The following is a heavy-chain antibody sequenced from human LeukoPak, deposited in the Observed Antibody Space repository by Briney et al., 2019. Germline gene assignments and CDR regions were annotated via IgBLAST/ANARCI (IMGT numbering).Heavy chain of an antibody. J-gene: IGHJ4*02. D-gene: IGHD3-22*01. Sequence: ASVKVSCKASGGTFSSYAISWVRQAPGQGLEWMGRIIPIFGIANYAQKFQGRVTITTDESTSTAYMEISTLRAEKTRVYYCARTTYYYDSSGWIFDYWAQGTLVSVSS. CDR3: ARTTYYYDSSGWIFDY. CDR2: IIPIFGIA. V-gene: IGHV1-69*05. CDR1: GGTFSSYA.